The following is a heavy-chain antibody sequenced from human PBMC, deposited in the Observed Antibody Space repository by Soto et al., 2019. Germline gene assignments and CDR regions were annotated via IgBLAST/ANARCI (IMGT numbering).Heavy chain of an antibody. Sequence: GESLKISCKGSGYSFTSYWIGWVRQMPGEGLEWMGIIYPGDSDTRYSPSFQGQVTISADKSISTAYLQWSSLKASDTAMYYCARQGSYYVTKDAFDIWGQGTMVTVSS. CDR3: ARQGSYYVTKDAFDI. V-gene: IGHV5-51*01. CDR1: GYSFTSYW. CDR2: IYPGDSDT. J-gene: IGHJ3*02. D-gene: IGHD1-26*01.